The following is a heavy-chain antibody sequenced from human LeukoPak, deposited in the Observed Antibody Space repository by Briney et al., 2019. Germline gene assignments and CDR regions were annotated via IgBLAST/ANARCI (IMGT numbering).Heavy chain of an antibody. CDR1: GYTFTSYG. V-gene: IGHV1-18*01. J-gene: IGHJ4*02. CDR3: ARDLGRKGDY. CDR2: ISAYNGNT. Sequence: ASVKVACQASGYTFTSYGISWVRQAPGQGLEWMVWISAYNGNTNYAQKLQGRVTMTTETSTSTAYMELRSLRSDDTAVYYCARDLGRKGDYWGQGTLVTVSS.